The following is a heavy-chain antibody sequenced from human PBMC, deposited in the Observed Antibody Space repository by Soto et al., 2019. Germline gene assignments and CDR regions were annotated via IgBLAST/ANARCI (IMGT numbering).Heavy chain of an antibody. Sequence: QVQLVQSGAEVKKPGSSVRVSCKASGGTLRNYGISWVRQAPGQGLEWMGGIIPVFGTANYAQKFQGRVTITADESISTVYMDVTSLRSEDTAVYYCSRGDATKIVVTTYYGMDVWGQGTTVTVSS. J-gene: IGHJ6*02. CDR3: SRGDATKIVVTTYYGMDV. V-gene: IGHV1-69*12. CDR1: GGTLRNYG. CDR2: IIPVFGTA. D-gene: IGHD4-17*01.